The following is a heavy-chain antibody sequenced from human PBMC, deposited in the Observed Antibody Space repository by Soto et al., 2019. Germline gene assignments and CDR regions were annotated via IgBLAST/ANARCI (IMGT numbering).Heavy chain of an antibody. J-gene: IGHJ4*02. V-gene: IGHV4-4*02. CDR3: VRDSRTGCSSINCYMH. D-gene: IGHD2-15*01. CDR2: IWHTGRP. CDR1: GDSLTNNHW. Sequence: QLQLRESGPGLVQPSGTLSLTCDVSGDSLTNNHWWSWVRQAPGKGLEWIGEIWHTGRPNYNPSLKRQAAIFMDKSKKPFSLKLSSVTAADTAVYYCVRDSRTGCSSINCYMHWGQVTLVTVSS.